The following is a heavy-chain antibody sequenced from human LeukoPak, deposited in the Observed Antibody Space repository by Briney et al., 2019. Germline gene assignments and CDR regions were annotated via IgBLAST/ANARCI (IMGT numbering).Heavy chain of an antibody. CDR1: GYTFTSYG. V-gene: IGHV1-18*01. CDR2: FSAYNGNT. Sequence: GASVKVSCKASGYTFTSYGISWVRQAPGQGLEWMGWFSAYNGNTNYAQKLQGRVTMTTDTSTSTAYMELRSLRSDDTAVYYCARDTLSSGYYPEAFDIWGQGTMVTVSS. CDR3: ARDTLSSGYYPEAFDI. D-gene: IGHD3-22*01. J-gene: IGHJ3*02.